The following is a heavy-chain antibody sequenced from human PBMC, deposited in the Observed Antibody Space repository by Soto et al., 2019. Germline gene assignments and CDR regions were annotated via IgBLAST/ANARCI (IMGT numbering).Heavy chain of an antibody. CDR3: ARDQRSGYYDSSGY. J-gene: IGHJ4*02. V-gene: IGHV3-33*01. CDR2: IWYDGSNK. CDR1: GFTFSSYG. D-gene: IGHD3-22*01. Sequence: VQLVESGGGVVQPGRSLRLSCAASGFTFSSYGMHWVRQAPGKGLEWVAVIWYDGSNKYYADSVKGRFTISRDNSKNTLYLQMNSLRAEDTAVYYCARDQRSGYYDSSGYWGQGTLVTVSS.